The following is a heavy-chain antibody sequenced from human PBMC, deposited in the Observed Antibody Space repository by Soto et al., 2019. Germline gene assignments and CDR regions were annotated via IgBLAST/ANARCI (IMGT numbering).Heavy chain of an antibody. Sequence: ASVKVSCKTSGYIFTGYHIHWVRQAPGRGLEWMGWINPNSGDTEYAQNFQGRVTMTRDTSFNLVYMEMSGLMSDDTAVYYCARDARGTRGFDEMDIWGQGTTVTVSS. CDR3: ARDARGTRGFDEMDI. CDR2: INPNSGDT. V-gene: IGHV1-2*02. J-gene: IGHJ6*02. CDR1: GYIFTGYH. D-gene: IGHD3-9*01.